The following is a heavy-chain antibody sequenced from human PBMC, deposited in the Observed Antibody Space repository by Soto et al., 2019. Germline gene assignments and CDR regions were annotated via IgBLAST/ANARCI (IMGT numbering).Heavy chain of an antibody. CDR2: IYSGGST. V-gene: IGHV3-53*01. J-gene: IGHJ3*01. D-gene: IGHD3-22*01. Sequence: EVQLVESGGGLIQPGGSLRLSCAASGFTFSSNDMNWVRQAQGKGLEWVSLIYSGGSTYYADSVKGRFTISRDNSKTTLYLQRSSLRAEDTAVYYCATSPLLPGAPWGQGTMVTVSS. CDR1: GFTFSSND. CDR3: ATSPLLPGAP.